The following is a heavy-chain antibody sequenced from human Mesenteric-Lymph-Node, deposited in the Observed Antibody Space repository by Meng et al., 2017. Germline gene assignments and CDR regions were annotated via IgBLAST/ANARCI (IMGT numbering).Heavy chain of an antibody. D-gene: IGHD2/OR15-2a*01. V-gene: IGHV4-34*01. CDR3: ARLSSSTNDY. J-gene: IGHJ4*01. CDR1: GGSFGGSY. CDR2: INHSGST. Sequence: QVQLQQWGAGLWKPSETLSLTCAVYGGSFGGSYWSWIRPPTGKGLEWIGAINHSGSTTYNPSLKSRVTISVDTSQNPFSLNLSSVTAADTAVYYCARLSSSTNDYWGHGTLVTVSS.